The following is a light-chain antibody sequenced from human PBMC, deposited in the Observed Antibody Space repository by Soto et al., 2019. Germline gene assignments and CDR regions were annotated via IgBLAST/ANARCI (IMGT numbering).Light chain of an antibody. V-gene: IGLV2-14*01. CDR3: SSYTGSSINTVV. Sequence: QAVLTQTASVSGSPGQSITISCTGTSSDVGKYNYVSWYQQHPAKAPKLMIFEVSNRPSGVSNRFSGSKSGNTASLTISGLHAEDEAEYYCSSYTGSSINTVVFGGGTKLTVL. J-gene: IGLJ2*01. CDR2: EVS. CDR1: SSDVGKYNY.